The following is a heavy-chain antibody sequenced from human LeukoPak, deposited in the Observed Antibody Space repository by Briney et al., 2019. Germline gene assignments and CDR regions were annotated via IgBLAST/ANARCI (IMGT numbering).Heavy chain of an antibody. J-gene: IGHJ4*02. V-gene: IGHV3-74*01. CDR3: ARDPYYYGSGSYGDY. CDR2: INSDGSST. Sequence: GGYLRLSCAASGFTFSSYRMHWVRRAPGKGLVWVSRINSDGSSTSYADSVKGRFTISRDNAKNTLYLQMNSLRAEDTAVYYCARDPYYYGSGSYGDYWGQGTLVTVSS. D-gene: IGHD3-10*01. CDR1: GFTFSSYR.